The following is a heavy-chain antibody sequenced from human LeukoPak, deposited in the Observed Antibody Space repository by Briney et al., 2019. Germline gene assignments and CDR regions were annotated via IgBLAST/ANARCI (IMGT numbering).Heavy chain of an antibody. CDR1: GFTFGDYA. D-gene: IGHD1-26*01. J-gene: IGHJ6*03. CDR3: TRELEVGATTVLNYYYYMDV. Sequence: GGSLRLSCTASGFTFGDYAMSWFRQAPGKGLEWVGFIRSKAYGGTTEYAASVKGRFTISRDDSKSIAYPQMNSLKTEDTAVYYCTRELEVGATTVLNYYYYMDVWGKGTTVTVSS. V-gene: IGHV3-49*03. CDR2: IRSKAYGGTT.